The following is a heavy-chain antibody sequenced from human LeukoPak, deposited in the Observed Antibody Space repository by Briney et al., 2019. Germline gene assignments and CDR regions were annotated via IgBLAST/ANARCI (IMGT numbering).Heavy chain of an antibody. CDR2: IYPSGTT. J-gene: IGHJ4*02. CDR1: GYSVSNAYY. CDR3: ARRPESPITGFDF. V-gene: IGHV4-38-2*01. D-gene: IGHD1-14*01. Sequence: SETLSLTCAVSGYSVSNAYYWAWIRQPPGAGLEWIGSIYPSGTTYYKSSLRSRLIISIDASKNQFSLRLSSVTAADTAMYYCARRPESPITGFDFWGQGALVAVSS.